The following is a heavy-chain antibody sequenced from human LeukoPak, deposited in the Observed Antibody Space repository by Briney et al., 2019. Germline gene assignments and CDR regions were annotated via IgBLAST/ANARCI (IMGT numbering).Heavy chain of an antibody. CDR2: ISFDGGNK. CDR3: ARVGSSGSVDY. CDR1: GFTFNNYA. D-gene: IGHD1-1*01. J-gene: IGHJ4*02. Sequence: GGSLRLSCAASGFTFNNYAIHWVRQAPGKGLEWVAIISFDGGNKYYADSVKGRFTISRDNSKNTLYLQMNSLRAEDTAVYYCARVGSSGSVDYWGQGTLVTVSS. V-gene: IGHV3-30-3*01.